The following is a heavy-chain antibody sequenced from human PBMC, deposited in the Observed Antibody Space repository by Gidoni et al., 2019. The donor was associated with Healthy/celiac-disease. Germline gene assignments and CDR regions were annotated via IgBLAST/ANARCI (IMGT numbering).Heavy chain of an antibody. D-gene: IGHD5-12*01. J-gene: IGHJ6*02. CDR1: GGSISSYY. CDR3: ARLTRDGYNFDYYYGMDV. CDR2: IYYSGST. V-gene: IGHV4-59*01. Sequence: QVQLQESGPGLVKPSATLSLTCTVTGGSISSYYWSWLRQPPGKGLEWIGYIYYSGSTNYNPSLKSRVTISVDTSKNQFSLKLSSVTAADTAVYYCARLTRDGYNFDYYYGMDVWGQGTTVTVSS.